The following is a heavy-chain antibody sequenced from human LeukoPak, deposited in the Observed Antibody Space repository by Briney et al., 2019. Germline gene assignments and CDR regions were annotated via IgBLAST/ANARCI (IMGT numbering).Heavy chain of an antibody. CDR3: ARVGTWELQRVFDY. J-gene: IGHJ4*02. D-gene: IGHD1-26*01. CDR1: GLTFTDYW. Sequence: PGGSLRLSCAASGLTFTDYWMTWVRQVPGKGLEWVANIHKAGTESYYVDSMKGRFAISRDNAKNSLYLQLSSLRVDDTAVYYCARVGTWELQRVFDYWGQGTLVTVTS. CDR2: IHKAGTES. V-gene: IGHV3-7*01.